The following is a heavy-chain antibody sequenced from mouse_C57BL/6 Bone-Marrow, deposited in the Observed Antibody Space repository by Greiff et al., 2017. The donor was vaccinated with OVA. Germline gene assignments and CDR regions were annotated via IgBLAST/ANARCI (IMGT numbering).Heavy chain of an antibody. CDR3: SSLYYYASFAY. J-gene: IGHJ3*01. V-gene: IGHV1-64*01. D-gene: IGHD1-1*01. Sequence: QVQLQQSGAELVKPGASVKLSCKASGYTFTSYWMHWVKQRPGQGLEWIGMIHPNSGSTNYNEKFKSKATLTVYKSSRTAYMQLSSLTSEDSAVYFCSSLYYYASFAYWGQGTLVTVSA. CDR1: GYTFTSYW. CDR2: IHPNSGST.